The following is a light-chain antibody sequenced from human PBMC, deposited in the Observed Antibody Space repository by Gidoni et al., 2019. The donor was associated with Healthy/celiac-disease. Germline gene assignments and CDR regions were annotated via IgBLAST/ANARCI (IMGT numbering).Light chain of an antibody. Sequence: EIVLTQSPATLSWSPGERATLSCRASQSVSSYLAWYQQKPGQAPRLLIYDASNRATGILARFSGSGSGTDFTRTISSLEPEDFAVYYCQQRSNWPLFPFGPGTKVDIK. CDR1: QSVSSY. CDR3: QQRSNWPLFP. V-gene: IGKV3-11*01. J-gene: IGKJ3*01. CDR2: DAS.